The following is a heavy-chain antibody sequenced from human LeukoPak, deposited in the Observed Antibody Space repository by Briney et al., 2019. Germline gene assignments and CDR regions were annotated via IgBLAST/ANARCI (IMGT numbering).Heavy chain of an antibody. CDR2: ISGSGGST. CDR3: AKDGVYYDFWSGYFTYYFDY. Sequence: PGGSLRLSCAASGFTISSYAMSWVRQAPGKGLEWVSAISGSGGSTYYADTVKGRFTISRDNSKNTLYLQMNSLRAEDTAVYYCAKDGVYYDFWSGYFTYYFDYWGQGTLVTVSS. CDR1: GFTISSYA. D-gene: IGHD3-3*01. J-gene: IGHJ4*02. V-gene: IGHV3-23*01.